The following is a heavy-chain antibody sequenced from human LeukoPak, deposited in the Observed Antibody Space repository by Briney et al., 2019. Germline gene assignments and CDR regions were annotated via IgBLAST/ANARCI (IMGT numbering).Heavy chain of an antibody. V-gene: IGHV4-59*12. CDR3: ARLLWVPWYFDY. D-gene: IGHD3-16*01. J-gene: IGHJ4*02. CDR1: GGSISSYY. Sequence: SETLSLTCTVSGGSISSYYWSWIRQPPGKGLEWIGYIYYSGSTNYNPSLKSRVTISVDRSKNQFSLILSSVTAADTAVYYCARLLWVPWYFDYWGQGTLVTVSS. CDR2: IYYSGST.